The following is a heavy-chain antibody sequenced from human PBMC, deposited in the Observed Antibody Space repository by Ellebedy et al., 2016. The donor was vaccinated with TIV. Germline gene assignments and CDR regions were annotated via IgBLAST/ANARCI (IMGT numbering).Heavy chain of an antibody. CDR3: ARDMSSYGSLDY. D-gene: IGHD5-18*01. CDR1: GFTFSSYA. CDR2: ISSSSSYI. V-gene: IGHV3-21*01. J-gene: IGHJ4*02. Sequence: GESLKISXAASGFTFSSYAMSWVRQAPGKGLEWVSSISSSSSYIYYADSVKGRFTISRDNAKNSLYLQMNSLRAEDTAVYYCARDMSSYGSLDYWGQGTLVTVSS.